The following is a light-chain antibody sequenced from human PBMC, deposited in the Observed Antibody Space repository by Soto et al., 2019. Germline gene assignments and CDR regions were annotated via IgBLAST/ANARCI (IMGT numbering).Light chain of an antibody. CDR3: QQSYTTPIT. J-gene: IGKJ5*01. Sequence: DIQLTQSPSSLSASVGDRVTITCRASQTITTYLSWFQQKPGKAPKLLVYVASSLQSGVPSRFSGSGSGTEFTLTISSLQSEDFATYYCQQSYTTPITFGQGTRLETK. CDR1: QTITTY. CDR2: VAS. V-gene: IGKV1-39*01.